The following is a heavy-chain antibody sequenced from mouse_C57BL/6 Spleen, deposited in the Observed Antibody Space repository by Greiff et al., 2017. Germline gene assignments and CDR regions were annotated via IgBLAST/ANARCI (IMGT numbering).Heavy chain of an antibody. CDR3: ARVDSSGYWFAY. V-gene: IGHV1-55*01. J-gene: IGHJ3*01. D-gene: IGHD3-2*02. CDR1: GYTFTSYW. CDR2: IYPGSGST. Sequence: QVQLKEPGAELVKPGASVKMSCKASGYTFTSYWITWVKQRPGQGLEWIGDIYPGSGSTNYNEKFKSKDTLTVDTSSSTAYMQLSSLTSEDSAVYYCARVDSSGYWFAYWGQGTLVTVSA.